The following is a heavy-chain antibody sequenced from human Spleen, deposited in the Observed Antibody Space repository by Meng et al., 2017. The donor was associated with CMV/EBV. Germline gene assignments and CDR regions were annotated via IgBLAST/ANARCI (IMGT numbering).Heavy chain of an antibody. CDR1: GFTFSGHA. V-gene: IGHV3-30-3*01. D-gene: IGHD3-10*01. Sequence: GESLKISCAASGFTFSGHAMHWVRQAPGKGLEWVTVISNAGSIKYYADSVKGRFTISRDNSRNTLYLQLNSLRAEDTAVYYCARDRRVGGASGTVDSWGQGTLVTVSS. J-gene: IGHJ4*02. CDR3: ARDRRVGGASGTVDS. CDR2: ISNAGSIK.